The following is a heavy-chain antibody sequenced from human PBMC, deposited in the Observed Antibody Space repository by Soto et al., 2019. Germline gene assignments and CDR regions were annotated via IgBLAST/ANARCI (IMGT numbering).Heavy chain of an antibody. Sequence: VSVKGSCKGSGYTLTRDAVRWVRQAHGQRLEWMGWINAGNGNTKYSQKFQGRVTITRDTSASTAYMELSSLRSEDTAVYYCARDYDFWSGYYPLYGMDVWGQGTTVTVSS. J-gene: IGHJ6*02. D-gene: IGHD3-3*01. V-gene: IGHV1-3*01. CDR3: ARDYDFWSGYYPLYGMDV. CDR2: INAGNGNT. CDR1: GYTLTRDA.